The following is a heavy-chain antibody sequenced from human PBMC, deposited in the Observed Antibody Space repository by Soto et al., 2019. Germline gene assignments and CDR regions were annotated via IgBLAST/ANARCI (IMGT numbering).Heavy chain of an antibody. Sequence: VQLVESGGGLLQPGGSLRLSCAASGFSVSDYWMHWVRQAPGKGLVWVSRSNSDGKRTNYADFVKGRFTISRDSAKNTLYLQMNSLTVEDTAIYYCVRFVTALDGFDVWGQGTKVAVSS. CDR2: SNSDGKRT. D-gene: IGHD3-16*01. CDR1: GFSVSDYW. CDR3: VRFVTALDGFDV. V-gene: IGHV3-74*01. J-gene: IGHJ3*01.